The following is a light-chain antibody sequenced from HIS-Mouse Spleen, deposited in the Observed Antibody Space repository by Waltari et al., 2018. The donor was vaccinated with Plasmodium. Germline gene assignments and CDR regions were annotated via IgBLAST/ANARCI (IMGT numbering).Light chain of an antibody. V-gene: IGLV2-23*03. CDR2: EGS. CDR1: SSDVGSYTL. Sequence: QSALTQPASVSGSPAQSITISCTGTSSDVGSYTLVSWYQQHPRKAPKLMIYEGSKRPSGVSNRFSGSKSGNTASLTISGLQPEDEADYYCCSYAGSSTFVFGGGTKLTVL. J-gene: IGLJ3*02. CDR3: CSYAGSSTFV.